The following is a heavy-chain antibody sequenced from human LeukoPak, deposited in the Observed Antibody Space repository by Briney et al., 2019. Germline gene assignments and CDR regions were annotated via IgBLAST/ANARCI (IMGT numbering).Heavy chain of an antibody. CDR1: GGSFSGYY. J-gene: IGHJ4*02. CDR3: ARFGYSGYDFWREYYFDY. V-gene: IGHV4-34*01. CDR2: INHSGST. D-gene: IGHD5-12*01. Sequence: PSETLSLTCAVYGGSFSGYYWSWIRQPPGNGLVWIGEINHSGSTNYNPSLKRRVTISVDTSKNQFSLNLSSVTAADTAVYYCARFGYSGYDFWREYYFDYWGQGTLVTVSS.